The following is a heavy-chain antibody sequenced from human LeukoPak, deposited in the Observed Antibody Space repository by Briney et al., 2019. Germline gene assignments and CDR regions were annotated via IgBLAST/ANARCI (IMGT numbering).Heavy chain of an antibody. CDR2: MNPNSGNT. CDR3: ATSYDFWSGSDAFDI. Sequence: ASLKDSCKASGYTFTSYDINWVRQAIGQGGEWMGWMNPNSGNTGYAQKFQGRVTITRNTTISTAYMELSSLRSEDTAVYYCATSYDFWSGSDAFDIWGQGTMVTVSS. V-gene: IGHV1-8*03. CDR1: GYTFTSYD. D-gene: IGHD3/OR15-3a*01. J-gene: IGHJ3*02.